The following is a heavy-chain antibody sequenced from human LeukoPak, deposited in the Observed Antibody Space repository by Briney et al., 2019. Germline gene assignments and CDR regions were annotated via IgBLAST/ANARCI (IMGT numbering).Heavy chain of an antibody. J-gene: IGHJ6*02. CDR1: GGSFSGHY. D-gene: IGHD2-2*01. Sequence: PSETLSLTCAVYGGSFSGHYWSWIRQPPGKGLEWIGEINHSGSTNYNPSLKSRVTVSVDTSKNQFSLKLSSVAAADTAVYYCARDRGIVVVPAARRIYGMDVWGQGTTVTVSS. CDR2: INHSGST. CDR3: ARDRGIVVVPAARRIYGMDV. V-gene: IGHV4-34*01.